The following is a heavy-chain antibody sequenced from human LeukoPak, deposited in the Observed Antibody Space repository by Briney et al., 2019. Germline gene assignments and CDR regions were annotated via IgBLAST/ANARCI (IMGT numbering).Heavy chain of an antibody. V-gene: IGHV3-7*01. CDR2: IKQDGSEK. CDR3: AREERRRYYDFWSGYQDFAFDY. J-gene: IGHJ4*02. CDR1: GFTFSSYW. D-gene: IGHD3-3*01. Sequence: GGSLRLSCAASGFTFSSYWMSWVRQAPGKGLEWVANIKQDGSEKYYVDSVKGRFTISRDNAKSSLYLQMNSLRAEDTALYYCAREERRRYYDFWSGYQDFAFDYWGQGTLVTVSS.